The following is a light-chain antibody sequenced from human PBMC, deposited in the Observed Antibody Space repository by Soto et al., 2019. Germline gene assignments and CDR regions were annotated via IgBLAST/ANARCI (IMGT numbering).Light chain of an antibody. J-gene: IGKJ2*01. CDR2: DAS. Sequence: DIQMTQYPSSLSAAVGDRVTFTCQASQDIYKYVNWYQQKPGKAPMLLIYDASNLERGVTSRFSGNGSRTDFRHTIDSLQPEDTATYYCQQYDHPPYSFGQGTKLEIK. CDR1: QDIYKY. V-gene: IGKV1-33*01. CDR3: QQYDHPPYS.